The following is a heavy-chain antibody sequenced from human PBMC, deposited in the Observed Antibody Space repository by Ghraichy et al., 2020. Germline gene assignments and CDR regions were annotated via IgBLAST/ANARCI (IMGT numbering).Heavy chain of an antibody. D-gene: IGHD3-22*01. CDR1: GGTFSSYA. Sequence: SVKVSCKASGGTFSSYAISWVRQAPGQGLEWMGGIIPIFGTANYAQKFQGRVTITADESTSTAYMELSSLGSEDTAVYYCARVHSSGYIGVYFDYWGQGTLVTVSS. CDR2: IIPIFGTA. J-gene: IGHJ4*02. V-gene: IGHV1-69*13. CDR3: ARVHSSGYIGVYFDY.